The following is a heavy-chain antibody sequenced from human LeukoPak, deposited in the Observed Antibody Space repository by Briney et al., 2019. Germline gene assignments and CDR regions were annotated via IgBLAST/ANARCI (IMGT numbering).Heavy chain of an antibody. J-gene: IGHJ4*02. CDR1: GYSISSGYY. Sequence: PSETLSLTCAVSGYSISSGYYWGWIRQPPGKGLEWIGSIYHSGSTYYNPSLKSRVTISVDTSKNQFSLKLSSVTAADTAVYYCAREDSSGLDYWGQGTLVTVSS. D-gene: IGHD6-19*01. V-gene: IGHV4-38-2*02. CDR2: IYHSGST. CDR3: AREDSSGLDY.